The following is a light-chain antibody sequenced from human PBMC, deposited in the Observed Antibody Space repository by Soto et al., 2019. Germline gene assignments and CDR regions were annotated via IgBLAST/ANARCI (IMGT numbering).Light chain of an antibody. CDR2: AVS. CDR1: QGISKK. Sequence: IVMTQSPATLSVAPGGRATFSCRASQGISKKVAWYQQQPVQAPRLLISAVSTGATGVPATFSGRGSGTEFTLIIISLQSEDWATYYCQQYHTWPVTFGAGTKVDIK. J-gene: IGKJ4*01. V-gene: IGKV3-15*01. CDR3: QQYHTWPVT.